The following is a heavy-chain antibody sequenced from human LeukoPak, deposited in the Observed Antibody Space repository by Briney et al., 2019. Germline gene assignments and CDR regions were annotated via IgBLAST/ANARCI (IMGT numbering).Heavy chain of an antibody. D-gene: IGHD2-8*02. V-gene: IGHV4-39*07. CDR3: ARDGVLSFDY. CDR1: GGSISSSSYY. J-gene: IGHJ4*02. CDR2: IYYSGST. Sequence: SETLSLTCTVSGGSISSSSYYWGWIRQPPGKGLEWIGSIYYSGSTYYNPSLKSRVTISVDTSKNQFSLKLSSVTAADTAVYYCARDGVLSFDYWGQGTLVTVSS.